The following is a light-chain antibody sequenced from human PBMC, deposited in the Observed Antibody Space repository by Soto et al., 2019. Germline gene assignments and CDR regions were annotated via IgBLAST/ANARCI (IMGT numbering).Light chain of an antibody. J-gene: IGKJ5*01. CDR3: QRRSSWPPIT. CDR2: DAS. Sequence: EIVLTQSPATLSLSPGERATLSCRASQSVRSYLAWYQQKPGQAPRLLIYDASNRATGIPARFSGSGSGTDFTLTISSLEPEDFAVYYCQRRSSWPPITFGQGTRLEIK. CDR1: QSVRSY. V-gene: IGKV3-11*01.